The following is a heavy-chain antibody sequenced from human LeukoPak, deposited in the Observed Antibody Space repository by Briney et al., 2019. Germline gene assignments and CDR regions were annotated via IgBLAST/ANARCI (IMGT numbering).Heavy chain of an antibody. Sequence: SETLSLTCAVYGGSFSGYYWSWIRQPAGKGLEWIGRIYTSGSTNYNPSLKSRVTISVDTSKNQFSLKLSSVTAADTAVYYCARTSAEAEDYYYYYYMDVWGKGTTVTVSS. J-gene: IGHJ6*03. V-gene: IGHV4-59*10. CDR1: GGSFSGYY. CDR3: ARTSAEAEDYYYYYYMDV. CDR2: IYTSGST.